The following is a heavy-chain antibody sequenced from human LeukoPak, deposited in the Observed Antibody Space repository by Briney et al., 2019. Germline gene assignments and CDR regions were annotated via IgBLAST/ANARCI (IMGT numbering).Heavy chain of an antibody. CDR3: ARSYGSGYYFDY. Sequence: GASVKVSCKASGGTFSSYAISWVRQAPGQGLEWMGGIIPIFGTANYAQKFQGRVTITADESTSTAYMELSSLRSEDTAVYYCARSYGSGYYFDYWGQGTLVTVSS. CDR1: GGTFSSYA. CDR2: IIPIFGTA. J-gene: IGHJ4*02. D-gene: IGHD3-10*01. V-gene: IGHV1-69*13.